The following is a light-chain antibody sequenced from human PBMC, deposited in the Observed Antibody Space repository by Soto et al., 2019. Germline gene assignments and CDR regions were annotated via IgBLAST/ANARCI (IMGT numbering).Light chain of an antibody. CDR2: DAS. J-gene: IGKJ1*01. CDR1: QSVSSN. CDR3: HQYHNWT. V-gene: IGKV3-15*01. Sequence: EIVMTQSPATLSVSPGERATFSCWASQSVSSNLAWYQQKPGQAPRLLIYDASTRATGIPARFSGRGSGTEFTLTISSLQSEDFAVYSCHQYHNWTFGQGTKVDI.